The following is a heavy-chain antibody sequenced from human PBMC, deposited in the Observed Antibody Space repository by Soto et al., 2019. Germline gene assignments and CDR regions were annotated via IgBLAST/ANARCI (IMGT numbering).Heavy chain of an antibody. CDR1: GFTVSSNY. Sequence: EVQLVESGGGLVQPGGSLRLSCAASGFTVSSNYMSWVRQAPGKVLEGVSVIYSVGTTYYADSVKRRFTISRDNSKDTLYLQMNRPRAEDTAVYYCARNGDSSDYRGWFDPWGQVTLVTVSS. CDR2: IYSVGTT. V-gene: IGHV3-66*01. CDR3: ARNGDSSDYRGWFDP. D-gene: IGHD3-22*01. J-gene: IGHJ5*02.